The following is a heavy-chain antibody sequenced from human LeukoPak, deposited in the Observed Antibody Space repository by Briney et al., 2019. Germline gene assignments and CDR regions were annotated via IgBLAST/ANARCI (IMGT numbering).Heavy chain of an antibody. D-gene: IGHD1-26*01. CDR3: ARASIVGATYFDY. J-gene: IGHJ4*02. V-gene: IGHV3-48*03. Sequence: GSLILSCAASGFTFSSYEMNWVRQAPGKGLEWVSYISSSGSTIYYADSVKGRFTISRDNAKNSLYLQMNSLRAEDTAVYYCARASIVGATYFDYWGQGTLVTVSS. CDR1: GFTFSSYE. CDR2: ISSSGSTI.